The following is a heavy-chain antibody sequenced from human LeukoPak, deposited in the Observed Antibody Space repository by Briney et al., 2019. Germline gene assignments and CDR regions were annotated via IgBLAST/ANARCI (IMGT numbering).Heavy chain of an antibody. J-gene: IGHJ4*02. Sequence: GRSLRLSCAASGFSFVSHAMHWVRQAPGKGLERVALISYDGSNTYYADSVKGRFSISRESSKNTLYLQMNSLRAEDTAIYYCAKNRGYGSGSYRHFDHWGQGTLVPVSS. CDR1: GFSFVSHA. D-gene: IGHD3-10*01. V-gene: IGHV3-30*18. CDR2: ISYDGSNT. CDR3: AKNRGYGSGSYRHFDH.